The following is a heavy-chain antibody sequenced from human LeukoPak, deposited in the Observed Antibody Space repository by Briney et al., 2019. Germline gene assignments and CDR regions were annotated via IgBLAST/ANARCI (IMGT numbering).Heavy chain of an antibody. J-gene: IGHJ4*02. Sequence: SVKVSCKTSGGTFSSYAISWVRQAPGQGLEWMGGIIPIFGTANYAQRFQGRVTITADESTSIAYMELSSLRSEDTAVYYCAREGSSWYKYWGQGTLVTVSS. V-gene: IGHV1-69*13. D-gene: IGHD6-13*01. CDR2: IIPIFGTA. CDR1: GGTFSSYA. CDR3: AREGSSWYKY.